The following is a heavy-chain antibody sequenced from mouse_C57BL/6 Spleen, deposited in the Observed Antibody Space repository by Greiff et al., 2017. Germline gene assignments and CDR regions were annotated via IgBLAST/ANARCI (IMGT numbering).Heavy chain of an antibody. D-gene: IGHD2-5*01. CDR3: AREDSNFFDY. Sequence: QVQLQQPGAELLMPGASVKLSCKASGYTFTSYWMHWVKQRPGQGLEWIGEIDPSDSYTNYNQKFKGKSTLTVDKSSSTAYMQLSSLTSEDSAVYYCAREDSNFFDYWGQGTTLTVSS. CDR1: GYTFTSYW. V-gene: IGHV1-69*01. J-gene: IGHJ2*01. CDR2: IDPSDSYT.